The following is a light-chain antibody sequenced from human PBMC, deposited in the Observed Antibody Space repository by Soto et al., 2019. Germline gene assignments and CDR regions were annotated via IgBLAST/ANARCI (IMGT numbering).Light chain of an antibody. J-gene: IGLJ2*01. CDR1: TGAVTSGHY. V-gene: IGLV7-43*01. CDR2: STD. Sequence: QAVVTQEPSLTVSPGGTVTLTCASSTGAVTSGHYTNWLQQKPGQAPRALIYSTDTKHSWTPARFSGSLLGGKAALTLSGAQPEDEADYDCLLYYGGAVIFGGGTKLTVL. CDR3: LLYYGGAVI.